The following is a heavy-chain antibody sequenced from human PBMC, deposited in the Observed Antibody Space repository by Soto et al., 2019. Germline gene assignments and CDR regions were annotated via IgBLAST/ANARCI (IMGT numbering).Heavy chain of an antibody. CDR1: GFTFSVYW. D-gene: IGHD4-4*01. V-gene: IGHV3-74*01. CDR3: ARPGYSNYGPGVDV. J-gene: IGHJ6*02. Sequence: EVQLVESGGGLVQPGGSLRLSCAASGFTFSVYWMHWVRQAPGKGLVWVSRIDSDGSTTSYADSVKGRFTISSDNAKSTLYLQLNSLRAEEKAVYYCARPGYSNYGPGVDVWGQGTTVTVSS. CDR2: IDSDGSTT.